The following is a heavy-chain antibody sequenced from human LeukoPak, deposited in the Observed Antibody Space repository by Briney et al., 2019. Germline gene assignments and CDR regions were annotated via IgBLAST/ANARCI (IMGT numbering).Heavy chain of an antibody. CDR1: GFTFSSYW. Sequence: GGSLRLSCAASGFTFSSYWMSWVRQAPGKGLEWVANIKQDGSEKYYVDSVKGRFTISRDNAKNSLYLQMSSLRAEDTAVYYCARDGAAPGLYFDLWGQGTLVTVSS. CDR2: IKQDGSEK. V-gene: IGHV3-7*01. CDR3: ARDGAAPGLYFDL. J-gene: IGHJ4*01. D-gene: IGHD6-13*01.